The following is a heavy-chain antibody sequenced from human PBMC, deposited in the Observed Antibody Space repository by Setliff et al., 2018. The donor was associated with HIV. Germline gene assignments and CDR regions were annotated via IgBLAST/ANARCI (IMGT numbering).Heavy chain of an antibody. Sequence: PSQTLSLTCSISGDSVSSDNAAWNWIRQSPMRGLEWLGRTYYRYKWYFDYAVSVKSRIIINPDTSKNQFSLHLNSVTHEDTAVYYCARGSYGSVLLWGQGTLVTVSS. CDR1: GDSVSSDNAA. V-gene: IGHV6-1*01. D-gene: IGHD6-19*01. CDR2: TYYRYKWYF. J-gene: IGHJ4*02. CDR3: ARGSYGSVLL.